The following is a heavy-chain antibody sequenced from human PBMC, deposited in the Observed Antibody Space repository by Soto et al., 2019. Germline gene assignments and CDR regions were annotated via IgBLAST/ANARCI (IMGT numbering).Heavy chain of an antibody. D-gene: IGHD3-22*01. J-gene: IGHJ4*02. CDR3: ARLFATYYYDSSGYYDIDN. CDR2: ISYDGSNK. V-gene: IGHV3-30-3*01. Sequence: QVQLVESGGGVVQPGRSLRLSCAASGFIFSSYPMHWVRQAPGKGLEWLAHISYDGSNKYYADSVKGRFTISRDNSKKSLYMQLNSRRAEDTAVYYCARLFATYYYDSSGYYDIDNWGQGTLVTVSS. CDR1: GFIFSSYP.